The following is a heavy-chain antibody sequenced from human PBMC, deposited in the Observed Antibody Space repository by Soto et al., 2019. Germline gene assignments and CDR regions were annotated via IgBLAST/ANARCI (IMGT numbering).Heavy chain of an antibody. CDR1: GYTLTELS. V-gene: IGHV1-24*01. CDR2: FDPEDGET. J-gene: IGHJ3*02. CDR3: ATDGYSSGWRHDAFDI. D-gene: IGHD6-19*01. Sequence: ASVKVSCKVSGYTLTELSMHWVRQAPGKGLEWMGGFDPEDGETIYAQKFQGRVTMTEDTSTDTAYMELSSLRSEDTAVYYCATDGYSSGWRHDAFDIWGQGTMVTVSS.